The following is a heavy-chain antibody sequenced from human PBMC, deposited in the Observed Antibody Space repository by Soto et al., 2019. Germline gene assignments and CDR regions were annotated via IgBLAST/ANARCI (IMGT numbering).Heavy chain of an antibody. CDR3: ASRIIQLLLEGYYYGMDV. J-gene: IGHJ6*02. Sequence: SVKVSCKASGGTFSSYAISWVRQAPGQGLEWMGGIIPIFGTANYAQKFQGRVTITADKSTSTAYMELSSLRSEDTAVYYCASRIIQLLLEGYYYGMDVWGQGTTVTVSS. CDR2: IIPIFGTA. CDR1: GGTFSSYA. V-gene: IGHV1-69*06. D-gene: IGHD5-18*01.